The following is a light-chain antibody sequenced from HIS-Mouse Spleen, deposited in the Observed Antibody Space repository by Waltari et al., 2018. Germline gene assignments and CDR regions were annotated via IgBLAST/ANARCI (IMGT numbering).Light chain of an antibody. Sequence: EIVLTQSPATLSLSPGERATLSCRASQSVSSYLAWYQQKPGQAPRLLIDDASNRATGIPARFSGSGSGTDFTLTISSLEPEDFAVYYCQQRSNWLITFGQGTRLEIK. CDR3: QQRSNWLIT. J-gene: IGKJ5*01. CDR1: QSVSSY. V-gene: IGKV3-11*01. CDR2: DAS.